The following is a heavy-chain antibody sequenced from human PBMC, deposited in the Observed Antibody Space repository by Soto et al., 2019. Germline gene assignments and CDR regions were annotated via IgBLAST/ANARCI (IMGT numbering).Heavy chain of an antibody. D-gene: IGHD3-3*01. J-gene: IGHJ5*02. CDR3: ARKATSAPFWQWFDP. CDR2: ISGSADVT. CDR1: GFTFSSYA. Sequence: GGSLSLSCAASGFTFSSYAMSWVRQAPGKGLEWVTTISGSADVTHYVDFVEGRFTISRDNSKNTLYLQMNSLRAEDTAIYYCARKATSAPFWQWFDPWGQGTLVTVSS. V-gene: IGHV3-23*01.